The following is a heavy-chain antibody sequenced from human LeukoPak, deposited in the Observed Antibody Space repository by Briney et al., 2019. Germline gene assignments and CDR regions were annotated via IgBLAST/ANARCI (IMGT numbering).Heavy chain of an antibody. CDR2: IYYSGST. CDR3: ARVRGGDYGYVEY. J-gene: IGHJ4*02. Sequence: SETLSLTCTVSGGSISSSSYYWGWIRQPPGKGLEWIGSIYYSGSTYYNPSLKSRVTISVDTSKNQFSLKLGSVTAADTAVYYCARVRGGDYGYVEYWGQGTLVTVSS. CDR1: GGSISSSSYY. D-gene: IGHD4-17*01. V-gene: IGHV4-39*01.